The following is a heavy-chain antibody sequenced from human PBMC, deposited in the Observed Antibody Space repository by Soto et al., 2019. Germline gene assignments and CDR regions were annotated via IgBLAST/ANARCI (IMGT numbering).Heavy chain of an antibody. CDR1: GFTFSGFD. CDR3: ARGQEVGAHFFDS. Sequence: GGSLRLSCEASGFTFSGFDMHWVRQPTGKGLEWVSTIGTAGDTYYAVSVKGRFTISRDNAKNSLSLQMNSLRAGDTAVYFCARGQEVGAHFFDSWGQGTQVTVSS. V-gene: IGHV3-13*01. D-gene: IGHD2-15*01. J-gene: IGHJ4*02. CDR2: IGTAGDT.